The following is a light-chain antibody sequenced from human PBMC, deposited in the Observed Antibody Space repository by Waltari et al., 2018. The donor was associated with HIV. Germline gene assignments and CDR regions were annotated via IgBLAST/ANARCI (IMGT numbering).Light chain of an antibody. Sequence: QSALTQPRSVSGSPGQSVTISCTGTSSDVGAYNTVSWYQHRPDKAPRLIISHVTERPSGVPDRFSGSKSGNTASLTISGLQAEDEADYHCCSYTASDTWVFGGGTQLTVL. J-gene: IGLJ3*02. CDR1: SSDVGAYNT. V-gene: IGLV2-11*01. CDR3: CSYTASDTWV. CDR2: HVT.